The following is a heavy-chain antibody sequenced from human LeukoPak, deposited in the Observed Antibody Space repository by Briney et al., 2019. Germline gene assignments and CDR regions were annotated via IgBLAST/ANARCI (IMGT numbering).Heavy chain of an antibody. D-gene: IGHD6-19*01. CDR3: AREGQWRSFDI. V-gene: IGHV3-48*04. Sequence: GGSLRLSCAASGFTFSSYSMNWVRQAPGKGLEWLSYISTSSNTIYYAESVKGRFTISRDNAKNSLYLQMNSLRAEDTAVYYCAREGQWRSFDIWGQGTMVTVSS. CDR1: GFTFSSYS. J-gene: IGHJ3*02. CDR2: ISTSSNTI.